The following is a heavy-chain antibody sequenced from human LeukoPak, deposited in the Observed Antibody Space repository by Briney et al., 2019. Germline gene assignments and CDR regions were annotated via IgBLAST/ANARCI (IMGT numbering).Heavy chain of an antibody. D-gene: IGHD1-26*01. CDR3: ARVGVKGGGSYFGAFDI. Sequence: ASVKVSCKASGYTFTGFYMHWVRQAPGQGLEWMGWINPNSGGTKYAQKFQGRVTMTRDTSMNTAYMELNSLRSDDTAVYYCARVGVKGGGSYFGAFDIWGQGTMVTVSS. CDR1: GYTFTGFY. CDR2: INPNSGGT. J-gene: IGHJ3*02. V-gene: IGHV1-2*02.